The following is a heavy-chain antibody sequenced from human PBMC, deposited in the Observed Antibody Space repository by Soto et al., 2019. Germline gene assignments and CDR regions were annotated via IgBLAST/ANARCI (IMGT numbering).Heavy chain of an antibody. D-gene: IGHD5-18*01. CDR1: GFSFSDYY. V-gene: IGHV3-11*01. CDR3: ARDRRRGNTATPWGLVFDI. Sequence: GGSLRLSCAASGFSFSDYYMSWIRQAPGKGLEWVSLISTSGSSTDYADSVKGRFTISRDNAKNSLSLQMNSLRAEDTAVYYCARDRRRGNTATPWGLVFDIWGQGTMVTVSS. J-gene: IGHJ3*02. CDR2: ISTSGSST.